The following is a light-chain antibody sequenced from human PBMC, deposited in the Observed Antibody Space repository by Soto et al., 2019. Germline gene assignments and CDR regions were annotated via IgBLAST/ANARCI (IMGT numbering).Light chain of an antibody. V-gene: IGKV1-39*01. CDR3: QQGAATPFT. CDR2: TTS. Sequence: DIQMTQSPSSLSASVGDTVSITCRPSQTISNYLNWFQQKPGEAPNLLIYTTSTLQSGVPSRFSGSGSGTDFTLTISNLHPEDFATYYCQQGAATPFTFGQGTRLEI. J-gene: IGKJ5*01. CDR1: QTISNY.